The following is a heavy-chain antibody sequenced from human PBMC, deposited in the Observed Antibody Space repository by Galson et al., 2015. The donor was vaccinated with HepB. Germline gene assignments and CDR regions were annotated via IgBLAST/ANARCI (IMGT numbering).Heavy chain of an antibody. D-gene: IGHD4-17*01. V-gene: IGHV6-1*01. Sequence: CAISGDSVSGNSAAWSWIRQSPSRGLEWLGRTYYRSKWYFDYATSVKGRITINPDTSKNQFSLQLNSVTPEDTAVYYCARSPTTVITGYFEYWGQGTLLTVSS. CDR3: ARSPTTVITGYFEY. CDR1: GDSVSGNSAA. J-gene: IGHJ4*02. CDR2: TYYRSKWYF.